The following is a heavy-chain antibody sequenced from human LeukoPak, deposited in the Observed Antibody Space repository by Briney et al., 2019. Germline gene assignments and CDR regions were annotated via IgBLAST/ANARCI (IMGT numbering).Heavy chain of an antibody. V-gene: IGHV3-48*04. Sequence: PGGSLRLSCAASGFTFSSYSMNWVRQAPGKGLEWVSYISSSSSTIYYADSVKGRFTISRDNAKNSLYLQMNSLRAEDTAVYYCATTLPARFGELLFWGQGTLVTVSS. D-gene: IGHD3-10*01. CDR3: ATTLPARFGELLF. J-gene: IGHJ4*02. CDR1: GFTFSSYS. CDR2: ISSSSSTI.